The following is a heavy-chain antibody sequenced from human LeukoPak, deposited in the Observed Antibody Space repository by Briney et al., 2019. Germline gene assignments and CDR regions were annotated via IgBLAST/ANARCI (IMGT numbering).Heavy chain of an antibody. CDR2: ISGSGGST. D-gene: IGHD1-26*01. V-gene: IGHV3-23*01. J-gene: IGHJ6*03. Sequence: PGGSLRLSCAASGFTFSSYGMHWVRQAPGKGLEWVSAISGSGGSTYYADSVKGRFTISRDNSKNTLYLQMNSLRAEGTAVYYCAKDSGSPLGYYYYYYMDVWGKGTTVTVSS. CDR1: GFTFSSYG. CDR3: AKDSGSPLGYYYYYYMDV.